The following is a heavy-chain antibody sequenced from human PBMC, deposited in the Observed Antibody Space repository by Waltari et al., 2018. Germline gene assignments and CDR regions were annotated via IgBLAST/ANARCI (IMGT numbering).Heavy chain of an antibody. J-gene: IGHJ5*02. D-gene: IGHD6-19*01. V-gene: IGHV3-48*03. CDR2: VNPNGYNV. CDR1: GLTFSSYD. Sequence: EVELVESGGDLVQPGGYLRLSCAAPGLTFSSYDMNWVRQAPGKGLEWIADVNPNGYNVYYADSVRGRFTISRDNAKKSLFLQMNSLRAEDTAIYYCAGWVTYTSDWHGSLVPWGQGTLVTVSS. CDR3: AGWVTYTSDWHGSLVP.